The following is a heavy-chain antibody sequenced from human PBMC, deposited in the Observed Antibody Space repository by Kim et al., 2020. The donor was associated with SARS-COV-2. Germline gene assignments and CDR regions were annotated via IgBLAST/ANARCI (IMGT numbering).Heavy chain of an antibody. Sequence: GGSLRLSCAASGFTFSGSAMHWVRQASGKGLEWVGRIRSKANSYATAYAASVKGRFTISRDDSKNTAYLQMNSLKTEDTAVYYCTSRLTTVTTGYWGQGTLVTVSS. CDR1: GFTFSGSA. J-gene: IGHJ4*02. D-gene: IGHD4-4*01. CDR2: IRSKANSYAT. V-gene: IGHV3-73*01. CDR3: TSRLTTVTTGY.